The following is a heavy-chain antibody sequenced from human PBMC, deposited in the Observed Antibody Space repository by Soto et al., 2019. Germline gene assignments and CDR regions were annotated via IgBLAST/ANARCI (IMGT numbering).Heavy chain of an antibody. J-gene: IGHJ6*02. D-gene: IGHD3-10*01. CDR2: IIPIFGTA. Sequence: QVQLVQSGAEVKKPGSSVKVSCKASGGTFSSYAISWVRQAPGQGLEWMGGIIPIFGTANYAQKFQGRVTITADKSTSTAYMELSSLRYEDTAVYYCASPSALVRESGLTYGMDVWGQGTTVTVSS. CDR3: ASPSALVRESGLTYGMDV. CDR1: GGTFSSYA. V-gene: IGHV1-69*06.